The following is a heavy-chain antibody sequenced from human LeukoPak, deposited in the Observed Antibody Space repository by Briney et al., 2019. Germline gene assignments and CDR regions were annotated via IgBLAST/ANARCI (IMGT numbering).Heavy chain of an antibody. Sequence: GGSLRLSCAASGFTFGDYYMSWIRQAPGKGLEWVSYISSSSSYTNYADSVKGRFTISRDNAKNSLYLQMNSLRAEDTAVYYCARDFTQPNYGSGSYGYYYGMDVWGKGTTVTVSS. V-gene: IGHV3-11*06. CDR3: ARDFTQPNYGSGSYGYYYGMDV. CDR2: ISSSSSYT. D-gene: IGHD3-10*01. J-gene: IGHJ6*04. CDR1: GFTFGDYY.